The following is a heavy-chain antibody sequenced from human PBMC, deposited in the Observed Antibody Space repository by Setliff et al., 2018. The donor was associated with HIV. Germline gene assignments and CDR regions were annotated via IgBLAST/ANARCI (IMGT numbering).Heavy chain of an antibody. CDR1: GGSVTNTKSY. Sequence: PSETLSLTCTVSGGSVTNTKSYWGWIRQPPGKGLEWIASISHSGNTYYNPSLNSRVIISVDTSKNQFSLRLNSVTAADTAVYYCARHSLGNIGDYIRIGAIDIWGQGTMVTVSS. J-gene: IGHJ3*02. CDR3: ARHSLGNIGDYIRIGAIDI. CDR2: ISHSGNT. V-gene: IGHV4-39*01. D-gene: IGHD4-17*01.